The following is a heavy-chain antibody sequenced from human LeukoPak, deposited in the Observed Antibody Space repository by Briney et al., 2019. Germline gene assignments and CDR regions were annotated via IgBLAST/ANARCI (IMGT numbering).Heavy chain of an antibody. V-gene: IGHV3-21*01. CDR1: SFTFSSYS. CDR3: ARRTSAAFAI. CDR2: IIMRRRYI. Sequence: GGSLSLSCAASSFTFSSYSMKWVRQAPGKGREWVSSIIMRRRYIYHADSLTGRFTISRDNANNSLHLQMNSLRAEDTAVYYCARRTSAAFAIWGQATNVTV. J-gene: IGHJ3*02.